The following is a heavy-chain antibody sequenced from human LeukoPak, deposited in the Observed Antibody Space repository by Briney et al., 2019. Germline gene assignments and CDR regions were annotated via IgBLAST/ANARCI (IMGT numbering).Heavy chain of an antibody. CDR3: AKMQGYFDY. J-gene: IGHJ4*02. CDR1: CSIPFNSYS. CDR2: ITSSGETT. Sequence: PGGSLRLSCAASCSIPFNSYSMSWVRQAPGKGLEWVSAITSSGETTYYADSVKGRFTIPRDNSKNMVYLQLNSLRAEDAATYYCAKMQGYFDYWGQGSLVTVSS. V-gene: IGHV3-23*01.